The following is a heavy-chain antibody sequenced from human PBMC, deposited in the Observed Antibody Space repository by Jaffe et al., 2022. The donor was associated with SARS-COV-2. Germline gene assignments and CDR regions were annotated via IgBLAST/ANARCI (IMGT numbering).Heavy chain of an antibody. Sequence: QVQLQESGPGLVKPSQTLSLTCTVSGGSISSGSYYWSWIRQPAGKGLEWIGRIYTSGSTNYNPSLKSRVTISVDTSKNQFSLKLSSVTAADTAVYYCARQWLSFDPWGQGTLVTVSS. CDR2: IYTSGST. J-gene: IGHJ5*02. CDR3: ARQWLSFDP. V-gene: IGHV4-61*02. CDR1: GGSISSGSYY. D-gene: IGHD6-19*01.